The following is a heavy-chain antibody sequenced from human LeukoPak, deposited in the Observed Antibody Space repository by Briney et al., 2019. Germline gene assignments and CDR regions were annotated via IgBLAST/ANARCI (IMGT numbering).Heavy chain of an antibody. CDR3: ARDRDGYSYFDY. J-gene: IGHJ4*02. V-gene: IGHV3-53*04. D-gene: IGHD5-24*01. Sequence: GSLRLSCAASGFTVRSNYMSWVRQAPGKVLEWASVIYSGGTTYYAGSVEGRFTISRHNSKNTLYLQMNSLRAEDTAVYYCARDRDGYSYFDYWGQGTLVSVSS. CDR2: IYSGGTT. CDR1: GFTVRSNY.